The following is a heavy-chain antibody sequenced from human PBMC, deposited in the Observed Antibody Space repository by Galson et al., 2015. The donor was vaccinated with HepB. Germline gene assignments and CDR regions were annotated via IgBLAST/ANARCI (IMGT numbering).Heavy chain of an antibody. Sequence: SLRLSCAASGLTFDTFSMHWVRQAPGKGLEWVAVISFDGSNKYYADSVKGRLTISRDNAKNTLFLQMNDLRADDMAIYYSARDGRRGGSHPFDFLGQGTLVTVSS. V-gene: IGHV3-30-3*01. J-gene: IGHJ4*02. CDR3: ARDGRRGGSHPFDF. CDR2: ISFDGSNK. CDR1: GLTFDTFS. D-gene: IGHD1-26*01.